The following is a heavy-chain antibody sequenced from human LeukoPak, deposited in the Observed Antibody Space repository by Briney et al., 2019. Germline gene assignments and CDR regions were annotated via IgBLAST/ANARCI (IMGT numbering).Heavy chain of an antibody. CDR3: ARAGQTSGDYFDY. V-gene: IGHV3-23*01. CDR1: GFTFSSYA. Sequence: GGSLRLSCAASGFTFSSYAMSWVRQAPGKGLEWVSAISGSGGSTYYADSVKGRFTISRDNAKNSLYLQMNSLRAEDTAVYYCARAGQTSGDYFDYWGQGTLVTVSS. J-gene: IGHJ4*02. CDR2: ISGSGGST.